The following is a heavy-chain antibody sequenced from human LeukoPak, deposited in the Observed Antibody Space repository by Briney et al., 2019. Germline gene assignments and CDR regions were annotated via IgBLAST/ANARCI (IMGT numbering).Heavy chain of an antibody. V-gene: IGHV5-51*01. CDR1: GYSFTSYC. D-gene: IGHD5-12*01. CDR3: ARPVDIGANFDY. CDR2: IIPGVFDT. Sequence: SGESLKISGKCSGYSFTSYCTGWVRQMPPKGLAWMGIIIPGVFDTRYSPSFQGQVTISADKSISTAYLQWSSLKASDTAMYYCARPVDIGANFDYWGQGTLVTVSS. J-gene: IGHJ4*02.